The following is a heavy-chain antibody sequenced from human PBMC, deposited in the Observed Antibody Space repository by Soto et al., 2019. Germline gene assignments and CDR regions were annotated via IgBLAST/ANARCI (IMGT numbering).Heavy chain of an antibody. Sequence: SLSLSCTASGFTFSMYWRHWVRQVPGKGPEWVSRISDDGSRADYADSVKGRFTISRDNAKNTLYLEMHVLRADDTAVYYCTRGPRPSSVGTGAFWGQGTPVTVSS. CDR3: TRGPRPSSVGTGAF. CDR2: ISDDGSRA. V-gene: IGHV3-74*01. J-gene: IGHJ4*02. D-gene: IGHD3-10*01. CDR1: GFTFSMYW.